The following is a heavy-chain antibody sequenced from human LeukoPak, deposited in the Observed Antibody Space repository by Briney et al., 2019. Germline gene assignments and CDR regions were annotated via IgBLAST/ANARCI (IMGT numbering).Heavy chain of an antibody. CDR3: GRDSSSSWLHAFDI. J-gene: IGHJ3*02. CDR2: IWYDGSNK. V-gene: IGHV3-33*01. D-gene: IGHD6-13*01. CDR1: GFTFSTYG. Sequence: GGSLRLSCAASGFTFSTYGMHWVRQAPGKALEWVAVIWYDGSNKYYADSVKGRFTISRDNSKNTLYLQMNSLRAEDTAVYYYGRDSSSSWLHAFDIWGQGTMVTVSS.